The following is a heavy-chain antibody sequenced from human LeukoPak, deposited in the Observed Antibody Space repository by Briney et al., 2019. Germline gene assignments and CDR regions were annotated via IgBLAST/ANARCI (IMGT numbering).Heavy chain of an antibody. CDR3: ARVPYYYYGMDV. Sequence: PSETLSLTCTVSGGSVSSNDYYWSWIRQPPGKGLEWIGYIYFSGGSDYNPSLKSRVIISVDTSKNQFSLILISVTAADTAVYYCARVPYYYYGMDVWGQGTTVTVSS. CDR2: IYFSGGS. V-gene: IGHV4-61*08. J-gene: IGHJ6*02. CDR1: GGSVSSNDYY.